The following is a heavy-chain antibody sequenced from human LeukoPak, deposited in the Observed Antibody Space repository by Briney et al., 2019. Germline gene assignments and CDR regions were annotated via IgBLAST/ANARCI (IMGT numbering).Heavy chain of an antibody. J-gene: IGHJ4*02. CDR2: ISVSGGNT. V-gene: IGHV3-23*01. CDR3: AKVGYYYDSSGYYIY. D-gene: IGHD3-22*01. Sequence: GGSLRLSCAASGVTFSSYVMNCVRQAPGRGLEWASGISVSGGNTYYADSVEGRCTISSHSSKSMLYLQMKSLRAEDTAVYYCAKVGYYYDSSGYYIYWGQGTLVTVSS. CDR1: GVTFSSYV.